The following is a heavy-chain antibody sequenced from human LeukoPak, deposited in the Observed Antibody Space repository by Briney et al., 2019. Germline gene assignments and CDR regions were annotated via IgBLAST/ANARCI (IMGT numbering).Heavy chain of an antibody. V-gene: IGHV3-21*01. CDR1: GFTFSSYE. CDR3: ARDPYNGAYSEGYYYYYMDV. D-gene: IGHD1-1*01. Sequence: PGGSLRLSCAASGFTFSSYEMNWVRQAPGKGLEWISSITSSSSYTFYADSVKGRFTISRDNAKNSLYLQMNSLRVEDTAIYYCARDPYNGAYSEGYYYYYMDVWGKGTTVTASS. CDR2: ITSSSSYT. J-gene: IGHJ6*03.